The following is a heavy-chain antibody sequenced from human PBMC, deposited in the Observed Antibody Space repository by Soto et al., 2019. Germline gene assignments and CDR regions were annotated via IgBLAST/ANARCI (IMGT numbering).Heavy chain of an antibody. CDR3: ARGLLEWFNYYYYGMDV. CDR1: GFTVSSNY. Sequence: PGGSLRLSCAASGFTVSSNYMSWVRQAPGKGLEWVAVIYSGGSTYYADSVKGRFTISRDNSKNTLYLQMNSLRAEDTAVYYCARGLLEWFNYYYYGMDVWGQGTTVTVSS. D-gene: IGHD3-3*01. V-gene: IGHV3-66*01. J-gene: IGHJ6*02. CDR2: IYSGGST.